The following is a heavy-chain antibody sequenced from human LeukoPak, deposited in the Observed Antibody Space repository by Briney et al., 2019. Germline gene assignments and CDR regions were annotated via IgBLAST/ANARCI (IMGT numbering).Heavy chain of an antibody. CDR1: GFTFSSYA. CDR3: AKADGGITVFDY. J-gene: IGHJ4*02. D-gene: IGHD3-16*01. CDR2: ISGSGGST. Sequence: WGSLRLSCAASGFTFSSYAMSWVRQAPGKGLEWVSAISGSGGSTYYADSVKGRFTISRDNSKNTLYLQMNSLRAEDTAVYYCAKADGGITVFDYWGQGTLVTAAS. V-gene: IGHV3-23*01.